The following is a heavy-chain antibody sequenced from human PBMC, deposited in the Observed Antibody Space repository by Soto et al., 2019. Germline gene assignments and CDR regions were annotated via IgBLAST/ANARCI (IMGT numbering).Heavy chain of an antibody. V-gene: IGHV1-8*01. CDR3: AKAIVVVISPGFYFDY. J-gene: IGHJ4*02. CDR1: GYTFTSCD. Sequence: ASVKVSCKASGYTFTSCDINWVRQATGQGLEWMGWMNPNSGNTGYAQKFQGRVTMTRNTSISTAYMELSSLRSEDTAVYYCAKAIVVVISPGFYFDYWGQGTLVTVSS. D-gene: IGHD3-22*01. CDR2: MNPNSGNT.